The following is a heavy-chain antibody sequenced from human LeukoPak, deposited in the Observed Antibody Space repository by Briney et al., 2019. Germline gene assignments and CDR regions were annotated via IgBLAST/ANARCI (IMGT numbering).Heavy chain of an antibody. V-gene: IGHV3-23*01. CDR1: GFTFNDYN. J-gene: IGHJ4*02. Sequence: PGGSLRLSCAASGFTFNDYNMAWVRQAPGKGLEWVSGISGSGGSTYYADSVKGRFTISRDNSKNTLYLQMNSLRAEDTAVYYCARAATAGYWGQGTLVTVSS. CDR2: ISGSGGST. CDR3: ARAATAGY. D-gene: IGHD2-15*01.